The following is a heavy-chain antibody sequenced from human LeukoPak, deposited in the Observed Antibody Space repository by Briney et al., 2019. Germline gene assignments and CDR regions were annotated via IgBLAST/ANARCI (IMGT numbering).Heavy chain of an antibody. CDR1: GFTFSSYE. CDR3: ARDYSGSYFDY. J-gene: IGHJ4*02. CDR2: ISSTGSTI. V-gene: IGHV3-48*03. D-gene: IGHD1-26*01. Sequence: GGSLRLSCAASGFTFSSYEMNWVRQAPGKGLEWVSYISSTGSTIYYAGSVKGRFTISRDNAKNSLYPQMNSLRAEDTAVYYCARDYSGSYFDYWGQGTLVTVSS.